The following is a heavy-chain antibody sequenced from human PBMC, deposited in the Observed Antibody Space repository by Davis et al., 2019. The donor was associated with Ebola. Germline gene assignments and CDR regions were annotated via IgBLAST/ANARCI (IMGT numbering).Heavy chain of an antibody. CDR2: LNRYGSST. D-gene: IGHD1-26*01. V-gene: IGHV3-23*01. CDR3: ARPGRSTTPGY. J-gene: IGHJ4*02. CDR1: GFSFSPYG. Sequence: GESLKISCAASGFSFSPYGMNWVRQAPGKGLEWVSGLNRYGSSTFYADSVKGRFTISRDNSQSTLYLQMNSLRAEDTAVYYCARPGRSTTPGYWGQGTLATVSS.